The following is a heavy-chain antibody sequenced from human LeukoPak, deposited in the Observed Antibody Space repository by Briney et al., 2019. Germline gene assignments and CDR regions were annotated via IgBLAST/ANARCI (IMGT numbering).Heavy chain of an antibody. CDR1: GGSISSYF. D-gene: IGHD3-3*01. Sequence: SETLSLTCTVSGGSISSYFWSWIRQPPGKGLEWTGYIYYSGSTNYNPSLKSRVTISVDTSKNQFSLKLSSVTAADTAVYYCARSRSESLYYDFWSGYQGNWFDPWGQGTLVTVSS. CDR3: ARSRSESLYYDFWSGYQGNWFDP. CDR2: IYYSGST. V-gene: IGHV4-59*01. J-gene: IGHJ5*02.